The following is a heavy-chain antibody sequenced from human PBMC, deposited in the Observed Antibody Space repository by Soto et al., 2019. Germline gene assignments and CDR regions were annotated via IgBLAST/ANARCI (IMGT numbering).Heavy chain of an antibody. CDR1: GGTFSNYA. Sequence: QVQLVQSGAEVKKPGSSVKVSCKASGGTFSNYAITWVRQAPGQGLEWLGRIIPIFGTRDYAQKFQGRVTLSADESTTTTYMELSSLRSDDTAVYYCAKDGSRGGYFGNWFDPWGQGTLVTVSS. J-gene: IGHJ5*02. CDR2: IIPIFGTR. CDR3: AKDGSRGGYFGNWFDP. D-gene: IGHD1-26*01. V-gene: IGHV1-69*15.